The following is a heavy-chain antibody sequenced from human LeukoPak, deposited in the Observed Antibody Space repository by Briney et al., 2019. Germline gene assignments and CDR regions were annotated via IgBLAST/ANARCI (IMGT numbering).Heavy chain of an antibody. CDR2: IHYSGST. J-gene: IGHJ4*02. Sequence: SETLSLTCTVSGGSISSYYWSWIRQPPGKGLEWIGYIHYSGSTSYNPSLKSRITISVDTSKNQFSLKLSSVTAADTAVYYCARETYYYDSRSVDYWGQGTLVTVSS. CDR3: ARETYYYDSRSVDY. D-gene: IGHD3-22*01. CDR1: GGSISSYY. V-gene: IGHV4-59*12.